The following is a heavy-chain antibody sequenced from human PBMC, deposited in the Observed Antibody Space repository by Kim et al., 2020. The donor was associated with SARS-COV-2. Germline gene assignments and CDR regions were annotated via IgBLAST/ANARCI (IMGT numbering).Heavy chain of an antibody. D-gene: IGHD7-27*01. J-gene: IGHJ4*02. Sequence: GGSLRLSCAASGFTFNSYSMNWVRQAPGKGLEWLSYISSSSTTIYYANSVKGRFTISRDNAKNSLYLQMNSLRAEDTAIYYCARDPGPYWGQGTLVTVSS. CDR1: GFTFNSYS. CDR3: ARDPGPY. CDR2: ISSSSTTI. V-gene: IGHV3-48*04.